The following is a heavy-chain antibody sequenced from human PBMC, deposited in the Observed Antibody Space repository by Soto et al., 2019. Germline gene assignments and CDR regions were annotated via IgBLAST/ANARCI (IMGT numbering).Heavy chain of an antibody. Sequence: QVQLQESGPGLVKPSETLSLTCTVSGGSICSYYWSWIRQPPGKGLEWIGYIYYYGSTNYNPSLKSRVTISVDTSKNQFSLKLSSVTAADTAVYYCASSNIAAAGFYYYGMDVWGRGTTVTVSS. J-gene: IGHJ6*02. D-gene: IGHD6-13*01. V-gene: IGHV4-59*01. CDR1: GGSICSYY. CDR3: ASSNIAAAGFYYYGMDV. CDR2: IYYYGST.